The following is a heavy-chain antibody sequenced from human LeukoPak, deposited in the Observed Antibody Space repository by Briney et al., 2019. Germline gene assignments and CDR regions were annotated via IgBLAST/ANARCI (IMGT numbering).Heavy chain of an antibody. CDR1: GYTFTGYY. J-gene: IGHJ3*02. Sequence: SVKVSCKASGYTFTGYYMHWVRQAPGQGLEWMGWINPNSGGTNYAQKLQGRVTMTTDTSTSTAYMELRSLRSDDTAVYYCARDATYDSSGYRAYDIWGQGTMVTVSS. CDR2: INPNSGGT. V-gene: IGHV1-2*02. D-gene: IGHD3-22*01. CDR3: ARDATYDSSGYRAYDI.